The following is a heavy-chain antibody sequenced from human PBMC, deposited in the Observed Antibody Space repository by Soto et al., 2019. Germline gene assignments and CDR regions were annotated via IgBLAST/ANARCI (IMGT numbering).Heavy chain of an antibody. D-gene: IGHD2-2*01. V-gene: IGHV3-23*01. Sequence: GGSLRLSCAASGFTFSSYAMSWVRQAPGKGLEWVSAISGGGGSTYYADSVKGRFTISRDNSKNTLYLQMNSLRAEDTAVYYCARPSHKDIVVVPAAQRGYYYYGMDVWGQGTTVTVSS. CDR2: ISGGGGST. J-gene: IGHJ6*02. CDR3: ARPSHKDIVVVPAAQRGYYYYGMDV. CDR1: GFTFSSYA.